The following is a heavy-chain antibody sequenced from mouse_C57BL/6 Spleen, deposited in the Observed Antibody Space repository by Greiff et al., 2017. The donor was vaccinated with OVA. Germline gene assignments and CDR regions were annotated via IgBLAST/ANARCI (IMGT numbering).Heavy chain of an antibody. CDR3: ARGQDLYYGYDVGALFAY. CDR1: GFTFSSYA. V-gene: IGHV5-4*01. Sequence: EVQGVESGGGLVKPGGSLKLSCAASGFTFSSYAMSWVRQTPEKRLEWVATISDGGSYTYYPDNVKGRFTISRDNAKNNLYLQMSHLKSEDTAMYYCARGQDLYYGYDVGALFAYWGQGTLVTVSA. CDR2: ISDGGSYT. J-gene: IGHJ3*01. D-gene: IGHD2-2*01.